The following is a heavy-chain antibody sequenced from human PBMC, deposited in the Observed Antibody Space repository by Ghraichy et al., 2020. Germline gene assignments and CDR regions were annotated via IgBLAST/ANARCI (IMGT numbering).Heavy chain of an antibody. CDR1: GFTFSSYA. CDR3: AKVAVAGYYYYYMDV. Sequence: GESLNISCAASGFTFSSYAMSWVRQAPGKGLEWVSAISGSGGSTYYADSVKGRFTISRDNSKNTLYLQMNSLRAEDTAVYYCAKVAVAGYYYYYMDVWGKGTTVTVSS. J-gene: IGHJ6*03. CDR2: ISGSGGST. V-gene: IGHV3-23*01. D-gene: IGHD6-19*01.